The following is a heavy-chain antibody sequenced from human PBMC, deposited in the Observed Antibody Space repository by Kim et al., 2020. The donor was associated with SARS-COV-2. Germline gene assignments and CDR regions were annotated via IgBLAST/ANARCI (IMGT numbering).Heavy chain of an antibody. D-gene: IGHD4-17*01. CDR2: ISYDGSNK. CDR3: AKEPDDGDYGPSSI. V-gene: IGHV3-30*18. J-gene: IGHJ3*02. CDR1: GFTFSSYG. Sequence: GGSLRLSCAASGFTFSSYGMHWVRQAPGKGLEWVAVISYDGSNKYYADSVKGRFTISRDNSKNTLYLQMNSLRAENTAVYYCAKEPDDGDYGPSSIWGQGTMVTVSS.